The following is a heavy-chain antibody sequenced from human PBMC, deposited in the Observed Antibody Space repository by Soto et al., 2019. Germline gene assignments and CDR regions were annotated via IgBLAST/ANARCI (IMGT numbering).Heavy chain of an antibody. Sequence: GGSLRLSCAASGFTFDDYAMHWVRQAPGKGLEWVSGISWNSGTIGYSDSVKGRFTVSRDNAKNSLYLQMNSLRAEDTALYYCAKVMASAYYYGMDVWGQGTTVTVSS. J-gene: IGHJ6*02. CDR3: AKVMASAYYYGMDV. CDR2: ISWNSGTI. CDR1: GFTFDDYA. V-gene: IGHV3-9*01.